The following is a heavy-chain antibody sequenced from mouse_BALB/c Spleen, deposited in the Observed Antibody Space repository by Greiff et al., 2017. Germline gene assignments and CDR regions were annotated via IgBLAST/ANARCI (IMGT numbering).Heavy chain of an antibody. Sequence: EVQRVESGGGLVQPGGSRKLSCAASGITFSSFGMHWVRQAPEKGLEWVAYISSGSSTIYYADTVKGRFTISRDNPKNTLFLQMTSLRSEDTAMYYCASPIYYDYQGHAMDYWGQGTSVTVSS. J-gene: IGHJ4*01. D-gene: IGHD2-4*01. CDR3: ASPIYYDYQGHAMDY. V-gene: IGHV5-17*02. CDR2: ISSGSSTI. CDR1: GITFSSFG.